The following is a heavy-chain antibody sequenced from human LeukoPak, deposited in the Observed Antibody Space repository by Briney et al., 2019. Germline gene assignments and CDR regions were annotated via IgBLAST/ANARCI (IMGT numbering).Heavy chain of an antibody. CDR3: SKYNPYDALDY. Sequence: GGSLRLSCAGSGFTFSQDWMSWVRQVPGKGLEWLGLIKNKIEGGTTDYAVTVKGRFTISRDDSKNTLYLQMNSLKTGDTAVYYCSKYNPYDALDYWGQGTLVTVSS. J-gene: IGHJ4*02. CDR2: IKNKIEGGTT. D-gene: IGHD1-1*01. V-gene: IGHV3-15*01. CDR1: GFTFSQDW.